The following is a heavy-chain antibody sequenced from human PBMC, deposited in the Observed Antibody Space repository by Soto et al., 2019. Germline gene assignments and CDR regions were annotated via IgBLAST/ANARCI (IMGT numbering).Heavy chain of an antibody. J-gene: IGHJ6*02. CDR2: MWYDGGNR. CDR1: GFTFSNYG. V-gene: IGHV3-33*03. CDR3: AKQNMIFGVVIDFDYYGMDV. D-gene: IGHD3-3*01. Sequence: GGSLRLSCAASGFTFSNYGMHWVRQAPGKGLEWVAVMWYDGGNRYYADSVKGRFTIFRDNSKNTLYLQMNSLRGEDTAVYYCAKQNMIFGVVIDFDYYGMDVWGQGTTVTVSS.